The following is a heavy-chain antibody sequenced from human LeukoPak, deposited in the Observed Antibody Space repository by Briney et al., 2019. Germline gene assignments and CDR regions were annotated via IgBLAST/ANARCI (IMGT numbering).Heavy chain of an antibody. J-gene: IGHJ6*03. V-gene: IGHV4-39*07. CDR1: GGSISSGSYY. Sequence: PSETLSLTCTVSGGSISSGSYYWSWIRQPPGKGLEWIGEINHSGSTNYNPSLKSRVTISVDTSKNQFSLKLSSVTAADTAVYYCARRIQGGSGSYYYYYYYMDVWGKGTTVTVSS. D-gene: IGHD3-10*01. CDR3: ARRIQGGSGSYYYYYYYMDV. CDR2: INHSGST.